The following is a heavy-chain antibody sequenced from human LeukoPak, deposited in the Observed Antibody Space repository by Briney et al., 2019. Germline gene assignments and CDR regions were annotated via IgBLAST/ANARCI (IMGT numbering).Heavy chain of an antibody. CDR3: ARADYYDSSGYQDY. CDR2: ISAYNGNT. CDR1: GCTFTSNG. Sequence: ASVKVSCKASGCTFTSNGISWVRQAPGQGLEWLGWISAYNGNTNYAQKLQGRVTMTTDTSTSTAYMELRSLRSDDTAVYYCARADYYDSSGYQDYWGQGTLVTVSS. D-gene: IGHD3-22*01. V-gene: IGHV1-18*01. J-gene: IGHJ4*02.